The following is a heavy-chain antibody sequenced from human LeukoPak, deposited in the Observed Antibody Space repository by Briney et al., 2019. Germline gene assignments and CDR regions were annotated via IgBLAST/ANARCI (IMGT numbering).Heavy chain of an antibody. CDR1: GYTFTSYY. CDR2: INPSGGST. D-gene: IGHD6-13*01. V-gene: IGHV1-46*01. J-gene: IGHJ4*02. CDR3: ASSLMNVAAAAHFDY. Sequence: ASVKVSCKASGYTFTSYYMHWVRQAPGQGLEWMGIINPSGGSTSYAQKFQGRVTISVDTSKNQFSLKLSSVTAADTAVYYCASSLMNVAAAAHFDYWGQGTLVTVSS.